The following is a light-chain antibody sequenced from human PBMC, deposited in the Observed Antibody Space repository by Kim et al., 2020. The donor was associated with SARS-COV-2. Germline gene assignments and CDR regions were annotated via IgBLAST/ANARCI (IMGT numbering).Light chain of an antibody. J-gene: IGLJ2*01. CDR3: FLWYSGVVV. Sequence: QAVVTQEPSLTVSPGGTVTLTCGSSTGAVTTGHYPYWFQQRPGQAPRTLIYDTTNKHSWTPARFSGSLLGVKAALTFSGAQPEDEADYYRFLWYSGVVVFGGGTQLTVL. CDR1: TGAVTTGHY. V-gene: IGLV7-46*01. CDR2: DTT.